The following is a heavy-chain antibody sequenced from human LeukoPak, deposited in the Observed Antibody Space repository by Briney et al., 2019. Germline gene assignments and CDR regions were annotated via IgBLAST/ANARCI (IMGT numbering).Heavy chain of an antibody. V-gene: IGHV4-30-4*01. Sequence: PSETLSLTCTVSGGSISSGDYYWSWIRQPPGKGLEWIGYIYYSGSTYYNPSLKSRVTISVDTSKNQFSLKLSSVTAADTAVYYCARGGSGSFFFDYWGQGTLVTASS. CDR2: IYYSGST. D-gene: IGHD3-10*01. CDR1: GGSISSGDYY. J-gene: IGHJ4*02. CDR3: ARGGSGSFFFDY.